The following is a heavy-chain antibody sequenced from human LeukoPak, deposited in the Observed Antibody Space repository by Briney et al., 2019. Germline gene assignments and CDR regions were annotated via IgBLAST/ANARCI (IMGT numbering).Heavy chain of an antibody. Sequence: SETLSLTCTVSGGSISSYYWSWIRQSPGKGLEWIGYIYYRGNTNYDPSLKSRVTISVDTSKNQFSLKLSSVTAADTAVYYCARGPREKLWTRMFDYWGRGTLVTVSS. CDR2: IYYRGNT. D-gene: IGHD3-10*01. CDR3: ARGPREKLWTRMFDY. CDR1: GGSISSYY. J-gene: IGHJ4*02. V-gene: IGHV4-59*01.